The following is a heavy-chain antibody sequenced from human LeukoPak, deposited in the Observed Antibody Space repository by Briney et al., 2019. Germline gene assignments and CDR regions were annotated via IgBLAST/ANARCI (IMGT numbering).Heavy chain of an antibody. J-gene: IGHJ6*03. CDR1: GGSISSYY. Sequence: ETLSLTCTVSGGSISSYYWSWIRQPPGKGLEWVSSITTSNSYMFYADSVRGRFTISRDNAENSLYLQMNSLRDEDTAVYYCARDPYSGGYGAYYYYYMDVWGKGTTVTVSS. D-gene: IGHD6-19*01. V-gene: IGHV3-21*01. CDR3: ARDPYSGGYGAYYYYYMDV. CDR2: ITTSNSYM.